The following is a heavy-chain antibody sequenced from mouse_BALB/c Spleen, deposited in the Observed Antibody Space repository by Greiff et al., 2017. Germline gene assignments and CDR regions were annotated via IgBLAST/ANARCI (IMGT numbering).Heavy chain of an antibody. Sequence: EVMLVESGGGLVKPGGSLKLSCAASGFTFSSYAMSWVRQTPEKRLEWVASISSGGSTYYPDSVKGRFTISRDNARNILYLQMSSLRSEDTAMYYCARGDYYRYDWFAYWGQGTLVTVSA. CDR1: GFTFSSYA. V-gene: IGHV5-6-5*01. J-gene: IGHJ3*01. CDR2: ISSGGST. D-gene: IGHD2-14*01. CDR3: ARGDYYRYDWFAY.